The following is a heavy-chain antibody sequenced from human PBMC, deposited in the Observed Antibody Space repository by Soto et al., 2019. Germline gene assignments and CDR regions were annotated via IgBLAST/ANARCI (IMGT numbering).Heavy chain of an antibody. J-gene: IGHJ4*02. D-gene: IGHD3-22*01. V-gene: IGHV3-48*01. CDR3: AKDQSNSNPLYYFDF. CDR1: GFDFSTYS. Sequence: PGGSLRLSCKASGFDFSTYSMNWVRQAPGKGLEWIAYVSMDSDTIHYADSVKGRFTISRDNSKNTLYLQMNSLRAEDTAIYYCAKDQSNSNPLYYFDFWGPGTLVTVSS. CDR2: VSMDSDTI.